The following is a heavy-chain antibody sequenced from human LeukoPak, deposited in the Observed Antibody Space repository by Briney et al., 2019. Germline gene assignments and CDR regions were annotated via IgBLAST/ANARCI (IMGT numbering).Heavy chain of an antibody. V-gene: IGHV3-7*01. J-gene: IGHJ4*01. CDR3: ARASPGVVFNYFDY. Sequence: EGSLRLSCVASGFTIDSFYMSWVRQAPGKGLEWVANIDEAGKDRYYADSVKGRFTISRDNTKNSVFLDMTSLRVEDTATYFCARASPGVVFNYFDYWGQGALVPVSS. CDR1: GFTIDSFY. D-gene: IGHD2-15*01. CDR2: IDEAGKDR.